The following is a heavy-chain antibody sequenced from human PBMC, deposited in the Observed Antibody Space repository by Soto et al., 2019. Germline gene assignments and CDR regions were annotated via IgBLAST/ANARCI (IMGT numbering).Heavy chain of an antibody. CDR3: AREGYSYGFYYYYYYMDV. J-gene: IGHJ6*03. V-gene: IGHV4-59*01. D-gene: IGHD5-18*01. CDR2: IYYSGST. CDR1: GGSISSYY. Sequence: SETLSLACTVSGGSISSYYWSWIRQTPGKGLEWIGYIYYSGSTNYNPSLKSRVTISVDTSKNQFSLKLSSVTAADTAVYYCAREGYSYGFYYYYYYMDVWGKGTTVTVSS.